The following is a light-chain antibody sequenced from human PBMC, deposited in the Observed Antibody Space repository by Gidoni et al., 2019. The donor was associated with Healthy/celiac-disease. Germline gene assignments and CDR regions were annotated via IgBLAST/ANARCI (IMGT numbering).Light chain of an antibody. Sequence: DIMMTPSPSSLSASVGDRVTITCRASQRINSYLNWYQQKPGKAPKLLIYAVSSLQTGVPSSFSSCGSRTYFTLIISRLRREDFETYWCQQSYNTPLARRYTFGQGTKVEIK. CDR2: AVS. V-gene: IGKV1-39*01. CDR1: QRINSY. J-gene: IGKJ2*01. CDR3: QQSYNTPLARRYT.